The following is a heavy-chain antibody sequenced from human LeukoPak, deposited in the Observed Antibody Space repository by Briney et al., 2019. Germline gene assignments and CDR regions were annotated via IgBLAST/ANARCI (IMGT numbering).Heavy chain of an antibody. D-gene: IGHD2-15*01. CDR2: ISSSSSYI. V-gene: IGHV3-21*01. Sequence: GGSLRLSCAASGFTFSSYSMNWVRQAPGKGLEWVSSISSSSSYIYYADSVKGRFTISRDNAKNSLHLQMDSLRAEDTAVYYCARAEVVVVAATLNYYYYGMDVWGQGTTVTVSS. J-gene: IGHJ6*02. CDR3: ARAEVVVVAATLNYYYYGMDV. CDR1: GFTFSSYS.